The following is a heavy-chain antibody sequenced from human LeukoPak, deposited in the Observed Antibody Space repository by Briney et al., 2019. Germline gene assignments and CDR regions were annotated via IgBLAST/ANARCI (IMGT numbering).Heavy chain of an antibody. D-gene: IGHD3-22*01. CDR2: INIDGSNT. Sequence: GGSLRLSCTASGFTFSRSWMHWVRQAPGKGLVWVSRINIDGSNTNYADSVKGRFTISRDNAKNSLYLQMNSLRAEDTAVYYCARDSSGYSFDPWGQGTLVTVSS. CDR3: ARDSSGYSFDP. CDR1: GFTFSRSW. J-gene: IGHJ5*02. V-gene: IGHV3-74*01.